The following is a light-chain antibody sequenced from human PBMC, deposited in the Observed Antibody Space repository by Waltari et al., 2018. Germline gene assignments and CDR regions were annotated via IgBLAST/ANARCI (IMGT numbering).Light chain of an antibody. CDR3: QQYDSYSLT. CDR2: KAS. Sequence: DIQMTQSPSTLSASVGDRVTITCRASQSINSWLAWYQQKPGKAPKLQIYKASSLESGVPSRFSGSGSGTEFTLTINSLQPDDIANYYCQQYDSYSLTFGGGTKVDIK. J-gene: IGKJ4*01. V-gene: IGKV1-5*03. CDR1: QSINSW.